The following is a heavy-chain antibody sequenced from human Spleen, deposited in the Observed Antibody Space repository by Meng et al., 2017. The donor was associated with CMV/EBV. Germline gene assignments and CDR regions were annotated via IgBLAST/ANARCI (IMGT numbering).Heavy chain of an antibody. CDR1: GFTFSSYS. D-gene: IGHD1-1*01. CDR3: ARARYYWNEPIDY. CDR2: ISSSSSYI. Sequence: GESLKISCAASGFTFSSYSMNWVRQAPGKGLEWVSSISSSSSYIYYADSVKGRFTISRDNAKNSLYLQMNSLRAEDTAVYYCARARYYWNEPIDYWGQGTLVTVSS. V-gene: IGHV3-21*01. J-gene: IGHJ4*02.